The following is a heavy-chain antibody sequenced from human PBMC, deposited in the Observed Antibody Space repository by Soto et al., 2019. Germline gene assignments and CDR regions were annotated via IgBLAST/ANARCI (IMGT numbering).Heavy chain of an antibody. CDR1: GFTFSDYA. Sequence: QVQLVESGGGVVQPGRSVRLSCAASGFTFSDYAMHWVRQAPGKGLEWVALMSYDGSNEYYADSVKGRFTISRDNSKNTLYLQMNSLRAEDTAVYYCAKDGSHNFDYWGQGTLVTVSS. D-gene: IGHD1-26*01. V-gene: IGHV3-30*18. CDR3: AKDGSHNFDY. J-gene: IGHJ4*02. CDR2: MSYDGSNE.